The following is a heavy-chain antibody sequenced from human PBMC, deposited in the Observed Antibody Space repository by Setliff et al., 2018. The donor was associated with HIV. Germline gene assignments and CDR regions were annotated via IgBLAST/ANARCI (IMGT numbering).Heavy chain of an antibody. V-gene: IGHV1-46*01. CDR2: INPSDGTT. CDR1: GYTFTSCF. J-gene: IGHJ4*02. CDR3: VKAYHTEVTDTRVANYFDY. Sequence: ASVKVSCKASGYTFTSCFMHWVRQAPGQGLEYMGIINPSDGTTDYTQKFQDRVTMTSDTSTSTVYMELRRLRSEDTAIYYCVKAYHTEVTDTRVANYFDYWGQGTLVTVAS. D-gene: IGHD4-4*01.